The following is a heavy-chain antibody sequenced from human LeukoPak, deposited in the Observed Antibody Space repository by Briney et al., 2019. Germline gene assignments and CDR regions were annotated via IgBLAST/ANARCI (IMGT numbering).Heavy chain of an antibody. J-gene: IGHJ6*02. CDR2: IYSGGTT. Sequence: PGGSLRLSCAASGFTFSDYYMSWVRQAPGKGLEWVSVIYSGGTTYYADSVKGRFTISRDNSKNTLFLQMNSLRAEDTAVYYCARELVVTAGDHYYYGMDVWGQGTTVAVSS. CDR3: ARELVVTAGDHYYYGMDV. V-gene: IGHV3-53*01. D-gene: IGHD2-8*02. CDR1: GFTFSDYY.